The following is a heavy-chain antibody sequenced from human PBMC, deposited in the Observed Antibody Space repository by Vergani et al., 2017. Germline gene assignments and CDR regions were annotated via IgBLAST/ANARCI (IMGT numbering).Heavy chain of an antibody. D-gene: IGHD1-14*01. Sequence: EVQLVESGGGLVQPGGSLRLSCAASGFTVSSNYMSWVRQAPGKGLEWVSVIYSGGSRYYADYVKCRFTISRDNYKNTLYLQMNSLRAEDTAVYYCARLNQFDPWGQGTLVTVSS. CDR1: GFTVSSNY. CDR2: IYSGGSR. J-gene: IGHJ5*02. CDR3: ARLNQFDP. V-gene: IGHV3-66*04.